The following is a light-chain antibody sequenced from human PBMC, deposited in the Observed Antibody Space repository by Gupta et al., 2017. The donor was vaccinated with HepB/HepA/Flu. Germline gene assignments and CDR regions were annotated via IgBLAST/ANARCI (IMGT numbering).Light chain of an antibody. J-gene: IGKJ1*01. V-gene: IGKV1-16*01. Sequence: DIQMTQSPSSLSASIGDRNTITCRASQGISNSLAWFQQKPGKAPKSLIHTASTLQSGVPSRFSGSGFGTDFSLTISSLQPEDFAIYYCQQYNSYPVTFGQGTKVEIK. CDR3: QQYNSYPVT. CDR1: QGISNS. CDR2: TAS.